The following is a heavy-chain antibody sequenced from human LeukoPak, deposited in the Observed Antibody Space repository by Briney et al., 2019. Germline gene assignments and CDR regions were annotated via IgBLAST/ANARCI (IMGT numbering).Heavy chain of an antibody. CDR1: GGSITSGNYY. CDR3: AWGDSSGYPFDP. CDR2: IYTSGGTSGST. D-gene: IGHD3-22*01. J-gene: IGHJ5*02. V-gene: IGHV4-61*02. Sequence: PSQTLSLTCTVSGGSITSGNYYWSWFRQPAGKGLEYIGRIYTSGGTSGSTYYNPSLKSRVTITVDTSKNQFSLKLSSVTAADTAVYYCAWGDSSGYPFDPWGQGTLVTVSS.